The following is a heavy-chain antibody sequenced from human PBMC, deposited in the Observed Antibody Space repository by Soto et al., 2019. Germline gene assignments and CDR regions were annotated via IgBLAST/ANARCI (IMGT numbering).Heavy chain of an antibody. CDR3: ARDSLSDSSGYFRPADVFDI. J-gene: IGHJ3*02. CDR1: GGTFSSFA. V-gene: IGHV1-69*01. D-gene: IGHD3-22*01. Sequence: QVQLVQSGAEVKKPGSSVKVSCKTSGGTFSSFALSWMRQAPGQGLEWMGGIIPIFQTAIYAQKFQGRVTITADESTSAAYMELSSLRSEDTAVYYCARDSLSDSSGYFRPADVFDIWGQGTMVAVSS. CDR2: IIPIFQTA.